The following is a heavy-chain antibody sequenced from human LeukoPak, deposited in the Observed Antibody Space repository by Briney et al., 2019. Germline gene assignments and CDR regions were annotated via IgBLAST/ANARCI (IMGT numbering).Heavy chain of an antibody. CDR2: IRRSGSSA. CDR1: GFTFSGYE. CDR3: AISSSGYPVWFDL. D-gene: IGHD3-22*01. J-gene: IGHJ5*02. Sequence: GGSLRLSCAASGFTFSGYEMNGVRPAPGKGRGRVSYIRRSGSSANYADSVKGRFTNSRDNANNSLYLQMNSLRAEYTAVYYCAISSSGYPVWFDLWGQGTLVTVSS. V-gene: IGHV3-48*03.